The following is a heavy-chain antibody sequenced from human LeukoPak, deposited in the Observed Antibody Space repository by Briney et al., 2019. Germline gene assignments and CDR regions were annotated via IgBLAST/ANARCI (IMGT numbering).Heavy chain of an antibody. CDR2: ISSSSSYI. J-gene: IGHJ4*02. D-gene: IGHD6-19*01. Sequence: PGGSLRLSCAASGFTFSSYSMNWVRQAPGKGLEWVSSISSSSSYIYYADSVKGRFTISRDNAKNSLYLQMNSLRAEDTAVYYCARYREAVAGTDFDYWGQGTLVTASS. CDR1: GFTFSSYS. CDR3: ARYREAVAGTDFDY. V-gene: IGHV3-21*01.